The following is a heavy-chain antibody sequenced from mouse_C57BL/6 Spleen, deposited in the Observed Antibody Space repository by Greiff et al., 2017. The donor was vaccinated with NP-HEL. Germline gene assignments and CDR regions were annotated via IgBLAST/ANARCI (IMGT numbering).Heavy chain of an antibody. J-gene: IGHJ2*01. CDR3: ARNSDGYSYYFDY. CDR1: GFSLTSYG. D-gene: IGHD2-3*01. Sequence: QVQLQQSGPGLVQPSQSLSITCTVSGFSLTSYGVHWVRQSPGKGLEWLGVIWSGGSTDYNAAFISRLSISKDNSKCQVFFKMNSLQADDTAMYYCARNSDGYSYYFDYWGQGTTLTVSS. V-gene: IGHV2-2*01. CDR2: IWSGGST.